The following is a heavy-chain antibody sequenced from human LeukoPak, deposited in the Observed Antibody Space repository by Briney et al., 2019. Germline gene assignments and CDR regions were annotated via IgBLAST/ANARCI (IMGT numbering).Heavy chain of an antibody. D-gene: IGHD5-12*01. CDR2: ISYDGSNK. J-gene: IGHJ4*02. Sequence: QTGGSLRLSCAASGFTFSSYAMHWVRQAPGKGLEWVAVISYDGSNKYYADSVKGRFTISRDNSKNTLYLQMNSLRPEDTAVYYCARARPSMWIDYWGQGTLVTVSS. V-gene: IGHV3-30*04. CDR1: GFTFSSYA. CDR3: ARARPSMWIDY.